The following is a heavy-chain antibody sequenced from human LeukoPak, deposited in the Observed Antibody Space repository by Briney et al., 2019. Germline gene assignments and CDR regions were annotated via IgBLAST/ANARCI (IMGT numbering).Heavy chain of an antibody. Sequence: GGSLRLSCAASGFTVSSNYMSWVRQAPGKGLEWVSVIYSGGSTYYADSVKGRFTISRDNSKNTLYLQMNSLRAEDTAVYYCAKDRAGSSSWLDYWGQGTLVTVSS. V-gene: IGHV3-53*01. CDR1: GFTVSSNY. D-gene: IGHD6-13*01. CDR3: AKDRAGSSSWLDY. CDR2: IYSGGST. J-gene: IGHJ4*02.